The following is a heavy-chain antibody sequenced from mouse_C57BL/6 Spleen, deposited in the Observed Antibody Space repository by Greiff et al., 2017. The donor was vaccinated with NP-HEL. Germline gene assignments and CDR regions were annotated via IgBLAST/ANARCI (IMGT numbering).Heavy chain of an antibody. CDR3: ASGGGDGYPAY. CDR1: GYTFTSYW. V-gene: IGHV1-72*01. D-gene: IGHD2-3*01. CDR2: IDPNSGGT. J-gene: IGHJ3*01. Sequence: QVQLQQPGAELVKPGASVKLSCKASGYTFTSYWMHWVEQRPGRGLEWIGRIDPNSGGTKYNEKFKSKATLTVDKPSRTAYMQPSSPTSEDSAVFYCASGGGDGYPAYWGQGTRVTVSA.